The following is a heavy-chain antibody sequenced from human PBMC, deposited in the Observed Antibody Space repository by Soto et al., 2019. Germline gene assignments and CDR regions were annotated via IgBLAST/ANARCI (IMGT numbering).Heavy chain of an antibody. Sequence: EVQLVESGGGLVQPGGSLRLSCAASGFTFSSDWIHWVRQAPGEGLVWLSRINTDWTTTIYADSVKGRFAISRDNARNTVHLQMNSLTAEDTAVYYCARGAFGAYYLDYWGQGTLVTVSS. D-gene: IGHD3-3*01. CDR3: ARGAFGAYYLDY. CDR2: INTDWTTT. CDR1: GFTFSSDW. J-gene: IGHJ4*02. V-gene: IGHV3-74*01.